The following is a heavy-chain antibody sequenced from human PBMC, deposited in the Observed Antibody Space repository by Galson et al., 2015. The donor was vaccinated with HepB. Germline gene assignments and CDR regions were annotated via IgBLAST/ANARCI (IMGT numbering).Heavy chain of an antibody. CDR3: ARSSGEGYAFDI. CDR1: GFTFSSYG. V-gene: IGHV3-33*08. D-gene: IGHD3-10*01. J-gene: IGHJ3*02. Sequence: SLRLSCAASGFTFSSYGMHWVRQAPGKGLEWVAVIWYDGSNKYYADSVKGRFTISRDNSKNTLYLQMNSLRAEDTAVYYCARSSGEGYAFDIWGQGTMVTVSS. CDR2: IWYDGSNK.